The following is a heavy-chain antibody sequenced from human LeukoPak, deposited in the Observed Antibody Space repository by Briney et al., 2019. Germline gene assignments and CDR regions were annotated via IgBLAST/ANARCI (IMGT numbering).Heavy chain of an antibody. CDR3: ARLEYSSTKDYFDP. CDR1: GGSISSHY. Sequence: SETLSLTCTVSGGSISSHYWSWIRQPPGKGLEWIGNIYYSGSTNYNPSLKSRVTISVDTSKDQFSLKLSSVSAADTAVYYCARLEYSSTKDYFDPWGQGTLVTVSS. D-gene: IGHD6-6*01. J-gene: IGHJ4*02. CDR2: IYYSGST. V-gene: IGHV4-59*11.